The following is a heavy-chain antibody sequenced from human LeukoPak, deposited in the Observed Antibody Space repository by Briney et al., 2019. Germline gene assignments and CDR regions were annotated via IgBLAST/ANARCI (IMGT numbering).Heavy chain of an antibody. CDR1: GFNFNAYA. CDR3: AKDHDNTDSYYYFDS. CDR2: ISKTGKTT. V-gene: IGHV3-23*01. D-gene: IGHD2-21*02. J-gene: IGHJ4*02. Sequence: GGSLTISCAASGFNFNAYAMTWVRQAPGKRLEWVSSISKTGKTTFYTDSVKGRFTISRDNSKDTLHLQMDRLRAEDTALYFCAKDHDNTDSYYYFDSWGLGTLVTVSS.